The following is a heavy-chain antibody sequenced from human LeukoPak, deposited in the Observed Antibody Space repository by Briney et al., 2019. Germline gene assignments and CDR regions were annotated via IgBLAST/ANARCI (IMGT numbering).Heavy chain of an antibody. CDR2: IKPNSGGT. Sequence: ASVKVSCKASGYTFTGYYMHWVRQAPGQGLEWMGWIKPNSGGTNYAQKFQGRVTMTRDTSISTAYMELSRLRSDDTAVYYCTALGDFYGSGSSDYWGQGTLVTVSS. J-gene: IGHJ4*02. CDR1: GYTFTGYY. D-gene: IGHD3-10*01. V-gene: IGHV1-2*02. CDR3: TALGDFYGSGSSDY.